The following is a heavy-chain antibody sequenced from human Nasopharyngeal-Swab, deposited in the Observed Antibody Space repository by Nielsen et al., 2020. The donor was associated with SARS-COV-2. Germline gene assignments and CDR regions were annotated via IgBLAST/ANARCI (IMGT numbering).Heavy chain of an antibody. CDR3: ARVNSSGSLRRAAFDI. CDR2: IYYSGST. V-gene: IGHV4-39*07. Sequence: SETLSLTCTVSGGSISSSSYYWGWIRQPPGKGLEWIGSIYYSGSTYYNPSLKSRVTMSVDTSKNQFSLKLSSVTAADTAVYYCARVNSSGSLRRAAFDIWGQWTMVTVSS. D-gene: IGHD3-22*01. J-gene: IGHJ3*02. CDR1: GGSISSSSYY.